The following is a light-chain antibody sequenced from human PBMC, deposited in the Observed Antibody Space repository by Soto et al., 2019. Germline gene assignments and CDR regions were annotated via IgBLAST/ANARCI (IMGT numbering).Light chain of an antibody. J-gene: IGKJ5*01. Sequence: DIQMTQSPSTLFASIGDRVTITCRASQGITTFLAWYQQKPGKAPQILIYDASKLEPGVPSRLSGGGSGTDFTLTISRLEPEDFEVYYCQQHFNGPITFGQGTRLEIK. V-gene: IGKV1-5*01. CDR2: DAS. CDR3: QQHFNGPIT. CDR1: QGITTF.